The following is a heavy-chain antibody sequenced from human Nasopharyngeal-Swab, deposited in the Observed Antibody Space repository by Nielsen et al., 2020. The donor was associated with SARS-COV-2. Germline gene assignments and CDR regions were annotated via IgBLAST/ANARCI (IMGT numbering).Heavy chain of an antibody. CDR1: GFTFSSYG. CDR2: IWYDGSNK. J-gene: IGHJ4*02. CDR3: AREEMVGQWLERGY. Sequence: GESLKISCAASGFTFSSYGMHWVRQAPGKGLEWVAVIWYDGSNKYYADSVKGRFTISRDNSKNTLYLQMNSLRAEDTAVYYCAREEMVGQWLERGYWGQGTLVTVSP. D-gene: IGHD6-19*01. V-gene: IGHV3-33*01.